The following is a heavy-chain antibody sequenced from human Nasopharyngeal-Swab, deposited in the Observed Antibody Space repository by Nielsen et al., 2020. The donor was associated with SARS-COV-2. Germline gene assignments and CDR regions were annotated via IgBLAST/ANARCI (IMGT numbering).Heavy chain of an antibody. CDR2: IYYSGST. V-gene: IGHV4-59*01. CDR1: GGSLSSYY. Sequence: SETLSLTCTVSGGSLSSYYSSWIRHPPGKGLEWIGSIYYSGSTTYNPSLKSRVTISVDTSKNQFSLKLSSVTAADTAVYYCARLMGSSTSFGRFDPWGQGTLVTVSS. CDR3: ARLMGSSTSFGRFDP. D-gene: IGHD2-2*01. J-gene: IGHJ5*02.